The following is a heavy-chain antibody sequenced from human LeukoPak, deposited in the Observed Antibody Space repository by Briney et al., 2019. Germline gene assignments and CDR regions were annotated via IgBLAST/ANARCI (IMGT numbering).Heavy chain of an antibody. CDR3: AREGYYGSGSPPSLYFDY. J-gene: IGHJ4*02. CDR1: GFTFSNYA. CDR2: ISSSSSYI. V-gene: IGHV3-21*01. Sequence: GGSLRLSCAASGFTFSNYAMSWVRQAPGKGLEWVSSISSSSSYIYYADSVKGRFTISRDNSRSTLYLQMNSLRPEDTAIYYCAREGYYGSGSPPSLYFDYWGQGTLVTVSS. D-gene: IGHD3-10*01.